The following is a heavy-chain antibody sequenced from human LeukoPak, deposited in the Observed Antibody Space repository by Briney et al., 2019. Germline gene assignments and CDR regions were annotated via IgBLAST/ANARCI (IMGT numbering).Heavy chain of an antibody. CDR2: INPNSGGT. V-gene: IGHV1-2*02. CDR1: GYTFTGYY. J-gene: IGHJ4*02. D-gene: IGHD3-22*01. CDR3: ARRAGDYSHPYDY. Sequence: ASVKVSCKASGYTFTGYYMHWVRQAPGQGLEWMGWINPNSGGTNYAQKFQGRVTMTRDTSISTAYMELSRLRSDDTAVYYCARRAGDYSHPYDYWGQGTLVTVSS.